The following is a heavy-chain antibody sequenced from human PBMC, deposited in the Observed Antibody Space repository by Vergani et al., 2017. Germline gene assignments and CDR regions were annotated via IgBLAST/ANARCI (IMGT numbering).Heavy chain of an antibody. CDR1: GGTFSSYD. CDR2: IIPIFGTA. Sequence: QVQLVQSGAEVKKPGSSVKVSCKASGGTFSSYDISWVRQAPGQGLEWMGGIIPIFGTANYAQKFQGRVTITADESTSTAYMELSSLRSEDTAVYYCARRSSSSLGYYYMDVWGKGTTVTVSS. D-gene: IGHD6-6*01. CDR3: ARRSSSSLGYYYMDV. V-gene: IGHV1-69*01. J-gene: IGHJ6*03.